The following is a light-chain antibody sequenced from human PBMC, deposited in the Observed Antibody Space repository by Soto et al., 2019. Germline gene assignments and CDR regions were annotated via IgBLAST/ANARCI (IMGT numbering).Light chain of an antibody. J-gene: IGKJ3*01. CDR3: QQYYSPPVT. V-gene: IGKV4-1*01. Sequence: DIVTTQSPDSLAVSLGERATINCKSSQSVLYSSNNKNHLAWYQHKPGQPPKLLIYWASTRESGVPDRFSGSGSGTDFTLTISSLQAEDVAVYYCQQYYSPPVTFGPGTKVDIK. CDR1: QSVLYSSNNKNH. CDR2: WAS.